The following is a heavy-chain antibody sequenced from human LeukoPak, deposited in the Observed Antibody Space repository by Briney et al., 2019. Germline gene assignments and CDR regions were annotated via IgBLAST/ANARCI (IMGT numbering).Heavy chain of an antibody. Sequence: PGGSLRLSCSASGFTVSSDYMSWVRQAPGKGLAWLSVIYSGGTTYYADSVKGRFTISRDNSKNTVYLQMNSLRVEDTAMYYCTRGGSVPATRSFDYWGQGNLVTVSS. CDR2: IYSGGTT. V-gene: IGHV3-66*01. CDR3: TRGGSVPATRSFDY. D-gene: IGHD6-19*01. J-gene: IGHJ4*02. CDR1: GFTVSSDY.